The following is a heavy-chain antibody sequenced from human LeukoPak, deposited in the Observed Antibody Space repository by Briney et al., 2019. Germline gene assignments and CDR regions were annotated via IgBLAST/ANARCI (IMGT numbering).Heavy chain of an antibody. CDR2: ISGNGGNT. V-gene: IGHV3-43*02. CDR1: GFTFDDYA. J-gene: IGHJ4*02. Sequence: PGGSLRLSCAASGFTFDDYAMHGVRQAPGKGLEWVSLISGNGGNTYYADSVKGRFTISRDNSKNSLYLQMNSLRTEDTGLYYCAKDQKSDYWGQGTLVTVSS. CDR3: AKDQKSDY.